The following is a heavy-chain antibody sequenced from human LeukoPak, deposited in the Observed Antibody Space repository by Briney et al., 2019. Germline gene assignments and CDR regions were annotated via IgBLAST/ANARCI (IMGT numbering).Heavy chain of an antibody. V-gene: IGHV3-33*01. CDR2: IWYDGSNK. J-gene: IGHJ6*02. Sequence: PGGSLRLSCAASGFTFSSYGMHWVRQAPGKGLGWVAVIWYDGSNKYYADSVKGRFTISRDNSKNTLYLQMNSLRAEDTAVYYCARTIMVRGVMGYYGMDVWGQGTTVTVSS. CDR3: ARTIMVRGVMGYYGMDV. D-gene: IGHD3-10*01. CDR1: GFTFSSYG.